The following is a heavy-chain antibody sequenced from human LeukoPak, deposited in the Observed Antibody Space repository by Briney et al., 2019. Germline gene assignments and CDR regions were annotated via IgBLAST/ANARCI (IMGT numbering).Heavy chain of an antibody. J-gene: IGHJ3*01. CDR2: LNPSGGST. Sequence: ASVKVSCKGSGYTFTSYYMHWVRQAPGQGLEWMGILNPSGGSTSYAQKFQGRVTMTTDTSTSTAYMELRSLRSDDTAVYYCARGLQENLAWLKAFSAFDFWGQGTMVTVSS. V-gene: IGHV1-46*01. CDR3: ARGLQENLAWLKAFSAFDF. CDR1: GYTFTSYY. D-gene: IGHD5-24*01.